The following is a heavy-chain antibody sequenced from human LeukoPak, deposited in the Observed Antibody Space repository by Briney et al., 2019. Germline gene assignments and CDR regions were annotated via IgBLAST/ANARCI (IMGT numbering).Heavy chain of an antibody. CDR2: IYYSGIT. CDR3: AREGCSGGSCYPASIDY. CDR1: GGSISSFY. Sequence: SETLSLTCTVSGGSISSFYWSWIRQPPGKGLEWIGYIYYSGITNYNPSLKSRVTISVDTSKNQFSLKLSSVTAADTAVYYCAREGCSGGSCYPASIDYWGQGTLVTVSS. V-gene: IGHV4-59*01. J-gene: IGHJ4*02. D-gene: IGHD2-15*01.